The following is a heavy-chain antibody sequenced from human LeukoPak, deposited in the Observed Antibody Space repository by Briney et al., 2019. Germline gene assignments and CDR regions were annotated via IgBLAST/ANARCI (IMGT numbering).Heavy chain of an antibody. CDR3: ARGRYYDSSGYHYYYYYGMDV. J-gene: IGHJ6*02. CDR1: GGSFSGYY. CDR2: INHSGST. Sequence: PSETLSLTCAVYGGSFSGYYWSWIRQPPGKGLEWIGGINHSGSTNYNPSLKSRVTISVDTSKNQFSLKLSSVTAADTAVYYCARGRYYDSSGYHYYYYYGMDVWGQGTTVTVSS. D-gene: IGHD3-22*01. V-gene: IGHV4-34*01.